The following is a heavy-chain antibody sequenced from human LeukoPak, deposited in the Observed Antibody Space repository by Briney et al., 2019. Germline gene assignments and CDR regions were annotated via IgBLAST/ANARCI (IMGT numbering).Heavy chain of an antibody. CDR2: ISAYNGNT. CDR1: GYTFTSYG. D-gene: IGHD2-8*01. J-gene: IGHJ4*02. Sequence: ASVKVSCKASGYTFTSYGISWVRQAPGQGLEWMGWISAYNGNTNYAQKLQGRVTMTTDTSTSTAYMELRSLRSDDTAVYYCARWGGHCTSGLCYYFDCWGQGTLVTVSS. CDR3: ARWGGHCTSGLCYYFDC. V-gene: IGHV1-18*01.